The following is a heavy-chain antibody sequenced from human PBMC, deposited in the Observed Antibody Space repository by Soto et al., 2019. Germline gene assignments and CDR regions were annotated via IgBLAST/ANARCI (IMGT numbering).Heavy chain of an antibody. CDR1: GGSISSSSYY. V-gene: IGHV4-39*01. D-gene: IGHD2-15*01. CDR3: ARHTPAISISDH. J-gene: IGHJ4*02. CDR2: IYYSGST. Sequence: PSETLSLTCTVSGGSISSSSYYWGWIRQPPGKGLEWIGSIYYSGSTYYNPSLNSRVTISVDTSKNQFSLKLSSVTAADTAVYYCARHTPAISISDHWGQGTLVTVSS.